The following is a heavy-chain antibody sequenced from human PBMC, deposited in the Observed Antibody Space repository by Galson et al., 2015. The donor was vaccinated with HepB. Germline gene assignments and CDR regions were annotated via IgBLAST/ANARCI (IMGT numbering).Heavy chain of an antibody. CDR1: GFSFRDNY. Sequence: SLRLSCAASGFSFRDNYMGWVRQAPGKGLEWVGRIRHKPKGYVTEYGASVKGRFTISRDDSKNSLHLQMNSLKTEDTAVYYCVREDWWLDSWGQGTLVTVSS. CDR3: VREDWWLDS. CDR2: IRHKPKGYVT. V-gene: IGHV3-72*01. D-gene: IGHD2-15*01. J-gene: IGHJ4*02.